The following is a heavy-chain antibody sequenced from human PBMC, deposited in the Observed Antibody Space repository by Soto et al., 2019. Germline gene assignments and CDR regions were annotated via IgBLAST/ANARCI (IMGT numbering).Heavy chain of an antibody. V-gene: IGHV1-8*01. D-gene: IGHD2-15*01. Sequence: ASVKVSCKASGYTFTSYDINWVRQATGQGLEWMGWMNPNSGNTGYAQKFQGRVTMTRNTSISTAYMELSSLRSEDTAVYYCARGQLGYCSGGSCYFNDYWGQGTLVTVSS. J-gene: IGHJ4*02. CDR3: ARGQLGYCSGGSCYFNDY. CDR1: GYTFTSYD. CDR2: MNPNSGNT.